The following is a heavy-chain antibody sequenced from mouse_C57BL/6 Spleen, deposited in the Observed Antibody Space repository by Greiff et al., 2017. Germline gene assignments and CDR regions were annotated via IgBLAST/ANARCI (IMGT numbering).Heavy chain of an antibody. CDR3: ARGEGPFYAMDY. D-gene: IGHD3-3*01. CDR2: IDPSDSET. V-gene: IGHV1-52*01. Sequence: QVQLQQPGAELVRPGSSVKLSCKASGYTFTSYWMHWVKQRPIQGLEWIGNIDPSDSETHYNQKFKDKATLTVDKSSSTAYMQLSSLTSEDSAVYYCARGEGPFYAMDYGGQGTSVTVSS. J-gene: IGHJ4*01. CDR1: GYTFTSYW.